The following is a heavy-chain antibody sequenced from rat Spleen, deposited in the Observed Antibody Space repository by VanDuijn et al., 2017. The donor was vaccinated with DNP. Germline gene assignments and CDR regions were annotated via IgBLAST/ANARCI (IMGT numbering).Heavy chain of an antibody. CDR2: ISYNGSST. CDR3: TTWEVG. Sequence: EVQLVESGGGLVQPGRSMKLSCAASGFTFSNYDMAWVRQAPKKGLEWVATISYNGSSTYYRDSVKGRFTISRDNAKSTLYLQMDSLRSEDTATYYCTTWEVGWGQGVMVTVSS. J-gene: IGHJ2*01. V-gene: IGHV5-7*01. D-gene: IGHD1-7*01. CDR1: GFTFSNYD.